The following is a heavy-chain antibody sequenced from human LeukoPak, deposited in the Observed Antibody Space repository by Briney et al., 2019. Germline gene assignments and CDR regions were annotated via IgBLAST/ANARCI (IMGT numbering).Heavy chain of an antibody. J-gene: IGHJ6*03. CDR1: GGSIGIYY. CDR3: ATSIAARPGTRYYYYYYYMDV. V-gene: IGHV4-59*01. CDR2: IYYSGST. Sequence: SETLSLTXTVPGGSIGIYYWSWIRQAPGKGLEWIGHIYYSGSTNYNPSLKSRVTISVDTSKNQFSLKLSSVTAADTAVYYCATSIAARPGTRYYYYYYYMDVWGKGTTVTVSS. D-gene: IGHD6-6*01.